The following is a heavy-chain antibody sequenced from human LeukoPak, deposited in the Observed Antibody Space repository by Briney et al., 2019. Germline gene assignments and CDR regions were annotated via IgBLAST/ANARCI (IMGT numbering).Heavy chain of an antibody. CDR2: ISWDGGST. D-gene: IGHD3-22*01. J-gene: IGHJ4*02. V-gene: IGHV3-43D*03. CDR3: AKWDTYYDSSGYYFY. Sequence: GGSLRLSCAASGFTFDDYAMHWVRQAPGKGLEWVSLISWDGGSTYYADSVKGRFTISRDNSKNSLYLQMNSLRAEDTALYYCAKWDTYYDSSGYYFYWGQGTLVTVSS. CDR1: GFTFDDYA.